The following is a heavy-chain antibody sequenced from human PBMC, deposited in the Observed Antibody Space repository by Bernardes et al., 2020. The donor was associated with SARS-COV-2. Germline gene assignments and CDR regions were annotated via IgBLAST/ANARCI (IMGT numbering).Heavy chain of an antibody. J-gene: IGHJ4*03. V-gene: IGHV4-34*01. Sequence: SETLSLTCAVYGGSFSGYYWSWIRQPPGKGLEWIGEINHSGSTNYNPSLKSRVTISVDTSKNQFSLKLSSVTAADTAVYYCARAPGDNYYDSSGYSDYWGQGTTVTVSS. CDR2: INHSGST. D-gene: IGHD3-22*01. CDR1: GGSFSGYY. CDR3: ARAPGDNYYDSSGYSDY.